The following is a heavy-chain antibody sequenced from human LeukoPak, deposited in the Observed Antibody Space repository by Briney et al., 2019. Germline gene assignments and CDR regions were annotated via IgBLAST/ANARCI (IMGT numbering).Heavy chain of an antibody. J-gene: IGHJ6*03. Sequence: GGSLRLSCAASGFTSSSYSMNWVRQAPGKGLEWVSSISSSSSYIYYADSVKGRFTISRDNAKNSLYLQMNSLRAEDTAVYYCARGYCSSTSCYKLDYYYMDVWGKGTTVTVSS. CDR3: ARGYCSSTSCYKLDYYYMDV. CDR1: GFTSSSYS. D-gene: IGHD2-2*02. V-gene: IGHV3-21*01. CDR2: ISSSSSYI.